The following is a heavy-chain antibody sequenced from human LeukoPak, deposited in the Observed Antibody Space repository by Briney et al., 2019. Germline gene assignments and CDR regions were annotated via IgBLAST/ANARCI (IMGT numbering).Heavy chain of an antibody. V-gene: IGHV1-2*02. Sequence: ASVKVSCKASGYTFTGYYMHWVRQAPGQGLEWMGWINPNSGGTNYAQEFQGRVTMTRDTSISTAYMELSRLRSDDTAVYYCARYLAAAGTEWGQGTLVTVSS. CDR1: GYTFTGYY. J-gene: IGHJ4*02. CDR3: ARYLAAAGTE. D-gene: IGHD6-13*01. CDR2: INPNSGGT.